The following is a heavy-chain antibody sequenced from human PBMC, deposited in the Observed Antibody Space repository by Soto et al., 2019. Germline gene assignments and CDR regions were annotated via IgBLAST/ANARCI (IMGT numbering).Heavy chain of an antibody. D-gene: IGHD2-2*01. J-gene: IGHJ6*02. CDR1: GYSFTSYW. CDR3: ARHSSCISTSCYSYYYYGMDV. CDR2: IDPGDSDT. V-gene: IGHV5-51*01. Sequence: PGESLKISCKGSGYSFTSYWIGWVRQMRGKGQKRMGIIDPGDSDTRYSPSFQGQVTISADKSISTAYLQWSSLKASDTAMHYCARHSSCISTSCYSYYYYGMDVWGQGTTVTVSS.